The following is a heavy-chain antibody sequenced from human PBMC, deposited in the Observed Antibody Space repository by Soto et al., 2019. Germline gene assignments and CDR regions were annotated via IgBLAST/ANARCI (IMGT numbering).Heavy chain of an antibody. Sequence: PSETLSLTCAVSGGSISSSNWWSWVRQPPGKGLEWIGEIYHSGSTNYNPSLKSRVTISVDKSKNQFSLKLSSVTAADTAVYYCARSDRVGATPIRLGYWGQGTLVTVSS. D-gene: IGHD1-26*01. CDR3: ARSDRVGATPIRLGY. V-gene: IGHV4-4*02. CDR1: GGSISSSNW. J-gene: IGHJ4*02. CDR2: IYHSGST.